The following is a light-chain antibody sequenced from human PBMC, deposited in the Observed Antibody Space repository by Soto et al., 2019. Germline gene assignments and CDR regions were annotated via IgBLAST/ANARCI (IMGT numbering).Light chain of an antibody. CDR3: QQYHTYYT. CDR2: DPS. J-gene: IGKJ2*01. CDR1: QSIGNW. Sequence: DIQMTQSPSTLSASVGDRVTITGRASQSIGNWVAWYQQNPGKAPKLLIYDPSSLESGVPSRFSGSEAGTEFTLTISSLQPDDFATYYCQQYHTYYTFGQGTNLEIK. V-gene: IGKV1-5*01.